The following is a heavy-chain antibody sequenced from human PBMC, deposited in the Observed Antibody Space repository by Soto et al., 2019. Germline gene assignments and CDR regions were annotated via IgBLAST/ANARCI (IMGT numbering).Heavy chain of an antibody. CDR1: GAAINSGDYY. J-gene: IGHJ4*02. CDR2: INYSGST. D-gene: IGHD3-10*01. Sequence: SETLSLTXTVSGAAINSGDYYWSWLRQPPGKGLGWIGHINYSGSTYYNPSLKRRAGISVDSSKSQVSLKLTSVTAADTAVYFGARILMNYYRLDYWGQGALVTV. V-gene: IGHV4-30-4*01. CDR3: ARILMNYYRLDY.